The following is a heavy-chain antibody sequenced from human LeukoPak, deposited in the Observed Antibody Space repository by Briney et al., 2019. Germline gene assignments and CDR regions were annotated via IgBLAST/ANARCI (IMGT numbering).Heavy chain of an antibody. CDR2: INHSGSA. CDR1: GGSFSGYL. Sequence: PSETLSLTCGVYGGSFSGYLWNWIRQPPGKGLEWLGEINHSGSANYHPSLKSRVTISVDTSKNQVSLSLSSVTAADTAVYYCARRVFGGTCYYDYWGQGTLVTVSS. D-gene: IGHD2-15*01. J-gene: IGHJ4*02. CDR3: ARRVFGGTCYYDY. V-gene: IGHV4-34*01.